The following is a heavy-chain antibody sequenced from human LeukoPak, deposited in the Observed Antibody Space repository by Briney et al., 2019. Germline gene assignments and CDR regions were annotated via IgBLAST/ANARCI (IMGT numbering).Heavy chain of an antibody. Sequence: GGSLRLSCAASGFTFSSYAMHWVRQAPGKGLEWVAVISYDGSNKYYADSVKGRFTISRDNAKNSLYLQMNSLRAEDTAVYYCASVCSGGSCYNWGQGTLVTVSS. D-gene: IGHD2-15*01. CDR2: ISYDGSNK. CDR1: GFTFSSYA. V-gene: IGHV3-30*04. CDR3: ASVCSGGSCYN. J-gene: IGHJ4*02.